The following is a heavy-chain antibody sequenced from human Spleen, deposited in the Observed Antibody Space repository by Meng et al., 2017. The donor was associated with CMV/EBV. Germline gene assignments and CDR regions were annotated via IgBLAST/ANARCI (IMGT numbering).Heavy chain of an antibody. V-gene: IGHV1-8*01. J-gene: IGHJ4*02. Sequence: ASVKVSCKASGYTFTTYDINWVRQATGQGLEWMGWMYPNSGNTNYAQKFRGRVTMTRNTSISTAYMELSSLRYEDTAVYYCARGYYGSSGYYFDSWGQGTLVTVSS. D-gene: IGHD3-22*01. CDR1: GYTFTTYD. CDR3: ARGYYGSSGYYFDS. CDR2: MYPNSGNT.